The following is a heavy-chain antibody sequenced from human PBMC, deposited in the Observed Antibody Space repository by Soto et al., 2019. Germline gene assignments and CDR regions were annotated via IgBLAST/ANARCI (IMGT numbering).Heavy chain of an antibody. CDR2: INHSGST. CDR1: GGSFSGYY. V-gene: IGHV4-34*01. CDR3: ARGFLNLNEA. Sequence: SETLSLTCAVYGGSFSGYYWSWIRQPPGKGLEWIGEINHSGSTNYNPSLKSRVTISVDTSKNQFSLKLSSVTAADTAVYYCARGFLNLNEAWGQGTLVTVSS. J-gene: IGHJ5*02. D-gene: IGHD1-20*01.